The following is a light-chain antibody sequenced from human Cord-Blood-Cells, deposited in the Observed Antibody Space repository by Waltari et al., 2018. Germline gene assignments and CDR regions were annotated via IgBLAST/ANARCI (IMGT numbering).Light chain of an antibody. J-gene: IGKJ2*01. CDR1: QDISNY. CDR2: DAS. CDR3: QQYDNLPYT. Sequence: DIQMTQSQYSLSASVGDRVTITCQASQDISNYLNWYQQKPEKAPKLLIYDASNLETGGPSRFSGSGSGTDFTFTISSLQPEDIATYYCQQYDNLPYTFGQGTKLEIK. V-gene: IGKV1-33*01.